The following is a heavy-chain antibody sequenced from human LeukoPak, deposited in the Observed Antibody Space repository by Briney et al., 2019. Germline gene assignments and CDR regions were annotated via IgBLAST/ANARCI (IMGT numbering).Heavy chain of an antibody. V-gene: IGHV1-2*06. CDR3: ASRSPRVGRGFDY. Sequence: ASVKVSCKASGYTFTGYYIHWVRQAPGQGLEWMGRINPNSGGTNYAQKFQGRVTMTRDTSISTAYMELSRLRSDDTAVYYCASRSPRVGRGFDYWGQGTLATVSS. CDR1: GYTFTGYY. D-gene: IGHD5-24*01. CDR2: INPNSGGT. J-gene: IGHJ4*02.